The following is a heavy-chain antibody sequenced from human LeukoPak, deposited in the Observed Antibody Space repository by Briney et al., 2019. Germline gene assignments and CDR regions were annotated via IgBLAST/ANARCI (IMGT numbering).Heavy chain of an antibody. CDR1: GYTFTSYG. Sequence: ASVKVSCKASGYTFTSYGISWVRQAPGQGLEWMGWISAYNGNTNYAQKLQGRVTVTTDTSTSTAYMELRSLRSDDTAVYYCARERSSWSGGYFDYWGQGTLVTVSS. D-gene: IGHD6-6*01. CDR3: ARERSSWSGGYFDY. J-gene: IGHJ4*02. CDR2: ISAYNGNT. V-gene: IGHV1-18*04.